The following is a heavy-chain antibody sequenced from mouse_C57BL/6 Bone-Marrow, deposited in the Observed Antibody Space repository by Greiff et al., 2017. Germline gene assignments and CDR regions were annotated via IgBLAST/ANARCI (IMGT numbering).Heavy chain of an antibody. J-gene: IGHJ3*01. CDR2: IFPGSGST. CDR3: ARSRGFYDYDAWFAY. Sequence: QVQLQQSGPELVKPGASVKISCKASGYTFTDYYINWVKQRPGQGLEWIGWIFPGSGSTYYNEKFKGKATLTVDQSSSTAYMLLSSLTSEDSAVYFCARSRGFYDYDAWFAYWGQGTLVTVSA. V-gene: IGHV1-75*01. CDR1: GYTFTDYY. D-gene: IGHD2-4*01.